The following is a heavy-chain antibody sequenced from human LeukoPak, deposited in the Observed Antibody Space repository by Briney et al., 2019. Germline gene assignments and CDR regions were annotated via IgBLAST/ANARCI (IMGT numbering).Heavy chain of an antibody. J-gene: IGHJ4*02. V-gene: IGHV3-33*06. CDR3: AKVVQYTASTGTVLDY. CDR1: GFTFFNYG. Sequence: GGSLTPACAASGFTFFNYGMHTVRQAPGKGLDWVAVIWYDGSYKYYADSVRGRFTISRDNSKNTLYLHMDSLRAEDTAIYYCAKVVQYTASTGTVLDYWGPETLVSVSS. CDR2: IWYDGSYK. D-gene: IGHD6-13*01.